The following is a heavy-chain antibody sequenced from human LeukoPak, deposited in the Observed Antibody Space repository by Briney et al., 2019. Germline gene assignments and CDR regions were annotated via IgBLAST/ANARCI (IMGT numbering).Heavy chain of an antibody. D-gene: IGHD2-21*02. Sequence: ASVKVSCKASGYTFTGYYMHWVRQAPGQGLEWMGWINPNSGGTNYAQKFQGRVTMTRDTSISTAYMELSRLRSDDSAVYYCARSTMGVVTAMADALDIWGQGTMVTVSS. CDR1: GYTFTGYY. CDR2: INPNSGGT. J-gene: IGHJ3*02. V-gene: IGHV1-2*02. CDR3: ARSTMGVVTAMADALDI.